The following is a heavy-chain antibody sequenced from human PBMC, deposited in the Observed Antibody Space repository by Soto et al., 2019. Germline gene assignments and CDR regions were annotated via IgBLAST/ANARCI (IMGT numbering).Heavy chain of an antibody. J-gene: IGHJ4*02. D-gene: IGHD3-16*01. Sequence: QVQLVQSGAEVKKPGASVKVSCKASGYTFNSYYIHWVRQAPGQGLEWMGWVNPNSDVTGYAQSFQGRVTMTRDMSMTTAYMDLTRLRSDDTAVYYCVRVGLNRNYDFDFWGQGTLITVSS. CDR1: GYTFNSYY. CDR3: VRVGLNRNYDFDF. V-gene: IGHV1-2*02. CDR2: VNPNSDVT.